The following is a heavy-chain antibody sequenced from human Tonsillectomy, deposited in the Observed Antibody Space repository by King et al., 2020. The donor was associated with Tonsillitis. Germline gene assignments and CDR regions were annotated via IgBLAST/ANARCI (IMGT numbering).Heavy chain of an antibody. D-gene: IGHD3-3*01. CDR2: IYYSGNT. J-gene: IGHJ4*02. CDR3: ARDPDDAISGGFDY. Sequence: VQLQESGPGLVKPSETLSLTCTVSGGSITPYYWSWIRQPPGKGLEWIGSIYYSGNTNYNPSLKSRVTISVDTSKNQFSLKWSSVTAADTAIYYCARDPDDAISGGFDYWGQGTLVTVSS. V-gene: IGHV4-59*01. CDR1: GGSITPYY.